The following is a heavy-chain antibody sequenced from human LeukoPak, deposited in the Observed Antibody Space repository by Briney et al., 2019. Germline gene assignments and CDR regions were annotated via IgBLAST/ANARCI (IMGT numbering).Heavy chain of an antibody. V-gene: IGHV3-30*02. CDR1: GFTFSSYG. CDR3: AKDFEGGSWYLYYDYYMDV. CDR2: IRYDGSNK. Sequence: PGGSLRLSCAASGFTFSSYGMHWVRQAPGKGLDWVAFIRYDGSNKYYADSVKGRFTISRDNSKNTLYLQMNSLRAEDTAVDYCAKDFEGGSWYLYYDYYMDVWGKGTAVTIS. D-gene: IGHD6-13*01. J-gene: IGHJ6*03.